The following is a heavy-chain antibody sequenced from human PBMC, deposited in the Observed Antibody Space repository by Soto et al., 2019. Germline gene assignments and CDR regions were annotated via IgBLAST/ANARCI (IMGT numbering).Heavy chain of an antibody. CDR3: ARDRGIRYFHAGNENLNLFDH. J-gene: IGHJ4*02. V-gene: IGHV3-21*02. CDR2: ITSSSTFR. Sequence: EVQLVDSGGGLVRPGGSLRLSCVASGFNFGFHSMKWFRQAPGKGLEWVSSITSSSTFRQYADSMKGRFTISRDNANNSLYLQMDKLTIEDTAVYYCARDRGIRYFHAGNENLNLFDHWGQGTLVTVSS. CDR1: GFNFGFHS. D-gene: IGHD3-9*01.